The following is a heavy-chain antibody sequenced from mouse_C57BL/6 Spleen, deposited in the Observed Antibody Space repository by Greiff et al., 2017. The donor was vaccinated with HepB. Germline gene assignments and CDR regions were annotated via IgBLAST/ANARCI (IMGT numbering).Heavy chain of an antibody. CDR2: IDPNSGGT. V-gene: IGHV1-72*01. CDR3: ARWMFITTVVATDYAMDY. J-gene: IGHJ4*01. D-gene: IGHD1-1*01. Sequence: QVQLQQSGAELVKPGASVKLSCKASGYTFTSYWMHWVKQRPGRGLEWIGRIDPNSGGTKYNEKFKSKATLTVDKPSSTAYMQLSSLTSEDSAVYYCARWMFITTVVATDYAMDYWGQGTSVTVSS. CDR1: GYTFTSYW.